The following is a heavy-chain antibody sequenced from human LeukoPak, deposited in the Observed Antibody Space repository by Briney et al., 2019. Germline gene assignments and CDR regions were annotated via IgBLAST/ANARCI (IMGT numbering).Heavy chain of an antibody. CDR1: GFTFSSYS. J-gene: IGHJ3*02. CDR2: ISSSSSYI. CDR3: ARDLGGTERWLQHLDAFDI. V-gene: IGHV3-21*01. D-gene: IGHD5-24*01. Sequence: PGGSLRLSCAASGFTFSSYSMNWVRQAPGKGLEWVSSISSSSSYIYYADSVKGRFTISRDNAKNSLYLQMNSLRAEDTAVYYCARDLGGTERWLQHLDAFDIWGQGTMVTVSS.